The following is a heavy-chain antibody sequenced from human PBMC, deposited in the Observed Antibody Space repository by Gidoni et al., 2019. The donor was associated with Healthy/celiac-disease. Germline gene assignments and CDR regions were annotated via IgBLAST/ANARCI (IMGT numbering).Heavy chain of an antibody. V-gene: IGHV4-34*01. D-gene: IGHD6-13*01. CDR3: ARGRRGKPVYSSLRVDYGMDV. Sequence: QVQLQQWGAGLLKPSETLSLTCAVYGGSFSGYYWSWIRQPPGKGLEWIGEINHSGSTNYNPSLKSRVTISVDTSKNQFSLKLSSVTAADTAVYYCARGRRGKPVYSSLRVDYGMDVWGQGTTVTVSS. CDR1: GGSFSGYY. J-gene: IGHJ6*02. CDR2: INHSGST.